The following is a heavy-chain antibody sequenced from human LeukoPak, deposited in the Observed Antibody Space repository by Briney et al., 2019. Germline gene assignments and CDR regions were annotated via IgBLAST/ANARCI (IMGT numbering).Heavy chain of an antibody. Sequence: PGGSLRLSCAASGFTFSIYAMSWVRQAPGKGLEWVSAISGSGGSTYYADSVKGRFTISRDNSKNTLYLQMNSPRAEDTAVYYCAKDDTAMVPIDYWGQGALVTVSS. CDR1: GFTFSIYA. D-gene: IGHD5-18*01. J-gene: IGHJ4*02. V-gene: IGHV3-23*01. CDR2: ISGSGGST. CDR3: AKDDTAMVPIDY.